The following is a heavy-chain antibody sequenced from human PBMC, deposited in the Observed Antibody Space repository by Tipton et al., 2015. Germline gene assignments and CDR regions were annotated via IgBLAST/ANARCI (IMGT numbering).Heavy chain of an antibody. CDR1: GYIFTSFW. CDR2: IYPGDSET. CDR3: VRRARRVGSHSYPYYFDY. Sequence: QSGPEVKKPGESLKISCKGSGYIFTSFWIGWVRQMPGKGLEWMGTIYPGDSETRYNPSFQGQVTISAEKSITTAYLQWRSLKASDTAMYYCVRRARRVGSHSYPYYFDYWGQGTLVPVSS. D-gene: IGHD1-26*01. J-gene: IGHJ4*02. V-gene: IGHV5-51*01.